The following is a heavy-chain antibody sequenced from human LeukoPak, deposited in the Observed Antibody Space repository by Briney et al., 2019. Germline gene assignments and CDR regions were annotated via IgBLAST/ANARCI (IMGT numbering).Heavy chain of an antibody. D-gene: IGHD3-22*01. CDR3: ARGGPYYDSSRANDLNY. Sequence: ASVKVSCKASGYTFTDYYMQWVRQAPVQGLEWMGWINPNSGGTHYVQRFQGWVTMTRDTSISTAYMELSRLTSDDTAVYYCARGGPYYDSSRANDLNYWGQGTLVTVSS. V-gene: IGHV1-2*04. J-gene: IGHJ4*02. CDR1: GYTFTDYY. CDR2: INPNSGGT.